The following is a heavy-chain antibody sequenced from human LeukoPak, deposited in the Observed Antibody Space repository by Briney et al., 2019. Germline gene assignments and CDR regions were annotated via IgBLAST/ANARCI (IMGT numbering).Heavy chain of an antibody. D-gene: IGHD1-26*01. J-gene: IGHJ3*01. CDR1: GGSISSGSYY. CDR3: ARPFSGSYSDAFDL. Sequence: PSETLSLTCTVSGGSISSGSYYWSWIRQPAGKGLEWIGRIYTSGSTNYNPSLKSRVTISVDTSKNQFSLKLSSVTAADTAVYYCARPFSGSYSDAFDLWGQGTMVTVSS. CDR2: IYTSGST. V-gene: IGHV4-61*02.